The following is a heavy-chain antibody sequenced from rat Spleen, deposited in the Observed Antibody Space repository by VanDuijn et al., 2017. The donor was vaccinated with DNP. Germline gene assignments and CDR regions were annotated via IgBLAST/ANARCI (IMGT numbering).Heavy chain of an antibody. Sequence: QVQLKESGPGLVQPSQTLSLTCTVSGFSLTNYGISWVRQPPGKGLEWISAMSSGGSSYFDSALKSRLSISRETSKSQVFLEMNSLQTADTAIYFCTREEPRILSFFSSRFDFWGQGVMVTVSS. CDR2: MSSGGSS. CDR3: TREEPRILSFFSSRFDF. CDR1: GFSLTNYG. D-gene: IGHD1-2*01. V-gene: IGHV2S12*01. J-gene: IGHJ2*01.